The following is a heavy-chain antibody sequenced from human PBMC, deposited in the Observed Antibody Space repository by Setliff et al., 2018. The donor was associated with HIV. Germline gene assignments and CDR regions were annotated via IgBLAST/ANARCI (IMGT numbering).Heavy chain of an antibody. J-gene: IGHJ6*02. CDR1: GYTFSSYG. V-gene: IGHV1-18*01. CDR2: ISASNGYT. CDR3: ARVPGGRPGNYYYAMDV. D-gene: IGHD1-26*01. Sequence: GASVKVSCKASGYTFSSYGISWVRQAPGQGLEWMGWISASNGYTDYAQKFQGRVSIIRDTSANTAYMELTNLRSDDSAIYYCARVPGGRPGNYYYAMDVWGQGTTVTVSS.